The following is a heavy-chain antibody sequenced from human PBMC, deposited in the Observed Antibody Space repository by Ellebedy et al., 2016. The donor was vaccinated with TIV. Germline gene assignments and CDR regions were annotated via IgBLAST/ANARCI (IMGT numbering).Heavy chain of an antibody. CDR1: GGFISSGGYY. D-gene: IGHD2-8*01. V-gene: IGHV4-31*03. CDR3: ARKVSRGGYYYYGMDV. J-gene: IGHJ6*02. Sequence: MPSETLSLTCTVSGGFISSGGYYWSWIRQHPGKGLEWIGYIYYSGSTYYNPSLKSRVTISVDTSKNQFSLKLSSVTAADTAVYYCARKVSRGGYYYYGMDVWGQGTTVTVSS. CDR2: IYYSGST.